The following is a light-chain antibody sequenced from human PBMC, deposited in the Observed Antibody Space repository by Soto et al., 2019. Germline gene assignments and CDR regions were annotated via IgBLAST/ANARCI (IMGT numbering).Light chain of an antibody. CDR2: AAS. CDR1: QSIRTY. Sequence: DIQMTQSPSSLSASVGDRVTITCRASQSIRTYLNWYQQKPGKAPDLLIYAASNLQSGVPSRFXGGGSGTDFTLTISSLQPEDFATYYCQQTYSVLPYTFGQGTKLEIK. J-gene: IGKJ2*01. CDR3: QQTYSVLPYT. V-gene: IGKV1-39*01.